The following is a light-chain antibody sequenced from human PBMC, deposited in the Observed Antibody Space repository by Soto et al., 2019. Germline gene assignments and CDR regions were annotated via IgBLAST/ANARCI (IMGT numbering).Light chain of an antibody. CDR1: QSLSSN. J-gene: IGKJ4*01. V-gene: IGKV3-15*01. CDR3: QQYTDWPLT. Sequence: EIVVTQSPATLSVSPGERATLSCRASQSLSSNLAWYQQKPGQAPRLLIYGASTRATGLPARFSGSGSETEFTLTISSLQSEDFAVYYCQQYTDWPLTFGGGTKVEIK. CDR2: GAS.